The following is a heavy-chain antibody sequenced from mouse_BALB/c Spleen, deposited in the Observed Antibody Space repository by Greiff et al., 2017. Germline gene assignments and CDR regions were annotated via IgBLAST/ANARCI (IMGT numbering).Heavy chain of an antibody. J-gene: IGHJ4*01. CDR2: IYPGNSDT. V-gene: IGHV1-5*01. D-gene: IGHD2-1*01. Sequence: EVQLQQSGTVLARPGASVKMSCKASGYTFTSYWMHWVKQRPGQGLEWIGAIYPGNSDTSYNQKFKGKAKLTAVTSTSTAYMELSSLTNEDSAVYDCTGNGNAYYAMDYWGQGTSVTVSS. CDR1: GYTFTSYW. CDR3: TGNGNAYYAMDY.